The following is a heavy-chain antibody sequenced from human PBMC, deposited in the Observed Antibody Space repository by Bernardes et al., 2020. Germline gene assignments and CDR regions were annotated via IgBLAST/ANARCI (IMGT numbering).Heavy chain of an antibody. J-gene: IGHJ5*01. CDR3: ARGGRAPAMVGGVINWLDP. V-gene: IGHV4-39*07. Sequence: EPLSFTYTAPVGSISSSSYYWACILQPPGKGLECIGSISYSGTTYYNVSLKSRVTISVDTSKDQFSLNLTSVTAADTAVYYCARGGRAPAMVGGVINWLDPWGQGTLVTVSS. D-gene: IGHD3-10*01. CDR1: VGSISSSSYY. CDR2: ISYSGTT.